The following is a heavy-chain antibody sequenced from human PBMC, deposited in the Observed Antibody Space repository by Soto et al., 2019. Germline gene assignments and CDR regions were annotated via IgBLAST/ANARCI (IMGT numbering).Heavy chain of an antibody. V-gene: IGHV1-46*01. Sequence: AASVKVSCKASGYAFTSYYMHWVRQAPGQGLEWMGIINPSGGSTNYAQKLQGRVTMTTDTSTGTAYMELRSLRSDDTAVYYCAGFTGGGAFDIWGQGTTVTVSS. CDR1: GYAFTSYY. D-gene: IGHD3-16*01. CDR3: AGFTGGGAFDI. J-gene: IGHJ3*02. CDR2: INPSGGST.